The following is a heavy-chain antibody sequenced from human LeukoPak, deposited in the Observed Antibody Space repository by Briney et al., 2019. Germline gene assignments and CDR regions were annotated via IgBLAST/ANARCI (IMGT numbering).Heavy chain of an antibody. CDR1: GVSVTSYY. CDR2: ISYSGST. J-gene: IGHJ4*02. D-gene: IGHD7-27*01. V-gene: IGHV4-59*08. CDR3: ARLDWGSGGSGSFDY. Sequence: SETLSLTCTVSGVSVTSYYWSWIRQPPGKGLEWIGYISYSGSTNYNPSLKSRVTISVDTSKNQFSLKLSSVTAADTAVYYCARLDWGSGGSGSFDYWGQGTLVTVSS.